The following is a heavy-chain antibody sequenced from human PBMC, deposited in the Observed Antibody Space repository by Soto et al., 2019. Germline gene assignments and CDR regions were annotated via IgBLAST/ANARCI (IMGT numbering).Heavy chain of an antibody. D-gene: IGHD3-16*01. CDR2: IYRSGST. J-gene: IGHJ6*03. V-gene: IGHV4-4*09. CDR1: GDSVSNKY. Sequence: QVQMQESGPGLVEPSETLSLTCTVSGDSVSNKYWSWIRRAPGRGLEWIGYIYRSGSTKYNPSLKSRLIISGDTSTNQFSLKLSSVTAADTAVYYCARTLDYGHMDVWGKGTTVTVSS. CDR3: ARTLDYGHMDV.